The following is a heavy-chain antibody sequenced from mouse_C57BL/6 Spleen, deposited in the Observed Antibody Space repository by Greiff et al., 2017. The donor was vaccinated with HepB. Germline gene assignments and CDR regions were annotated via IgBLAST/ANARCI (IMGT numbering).Heavy chain of an antibody. CDR1: GFSLTSYG. J-gene: IGHJ3*01. Sequence: QVQLQQSGPGLVQPSQSLSITCTVSGFSLTSYGVHWVRQSPGQGLEWLGVIWSGGSTDYNAAFISRLSISKDNSKSQVFFKMNRLQADDTAIYYWARGSKGAWFAYWGQGTLVTVSA. CDR3: ARGSKGAWFAY. D-gene: IGHD1-3*01. V-gene: IGHV2-2*01. CDR2: IWSGGST.